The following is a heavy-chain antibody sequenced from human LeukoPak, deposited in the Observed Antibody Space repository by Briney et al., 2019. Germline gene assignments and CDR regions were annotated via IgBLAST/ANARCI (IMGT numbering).Heavy chain of an antibody. CDR3: ARALLGPVQPIEY. J-gene: IGHJ4*02. Sequence: PGGSLRLSCAASGFTFSSYAMHWVREAPGKGAEWVAVISKEGGTTFYGDSVKGRFTISRYNSKNTLHLQMNSLSAEDTAVYYCARALLGPVQPIEYWGQGSLVTVSS. V-gene: IGHV3-30*04. CDR2: ISKEGGTT. CDR1: GFTFSSYA. D-gene: IGHD1-14*01.